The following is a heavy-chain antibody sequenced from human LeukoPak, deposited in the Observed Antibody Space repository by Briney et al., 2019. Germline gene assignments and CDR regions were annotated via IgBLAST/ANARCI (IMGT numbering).Heavy chain of an antibody. CDR1: GFTFSSYW. D-gene: IGHD3-22*01. V-gene: IGHV3-74*01. J-gene: IGHJ5*02. CDR3: ARDLGQYYDTSDNWFDP. Sequence: GGSLRLSCAASGFTFSSYWMHWVRQAPGKGLVWVSRINSDGSSISYVDSVKGRFTISRDNAKNTLNLQMNSLRAEDTAVYYCARDLGQYYDTSDNWFDPWGQGTLVTVSS. CDR2: INSDGSSI.